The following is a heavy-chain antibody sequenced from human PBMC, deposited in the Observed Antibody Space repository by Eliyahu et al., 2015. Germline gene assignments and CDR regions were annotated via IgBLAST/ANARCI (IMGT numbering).Heavy chain of an antibody. J-gene: IGHJ3*01. D-gene: IGHD6-13*01. CDR1: GFIXRSSG. CDR3: TRDQYSTSWKDAFDF. Sequence: EVQLLESGGGXVQPGGXLRXSCXGPGFIXRSSGMSWVRQAPGKGLEWVSGISGSGGSTYYADSVKGRFTISRDNSMDTLYLQMNSLRAEDTAIYYCTRDQYSTSWKDAFDFWGQGTMVTVSS. V-gene: IGHV3-23*01. CDR2: ISGSGGST.